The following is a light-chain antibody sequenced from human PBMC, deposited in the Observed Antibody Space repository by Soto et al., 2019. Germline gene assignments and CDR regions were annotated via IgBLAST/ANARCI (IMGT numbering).Light chain of an antibody. CDR2: DAS. CDR3: QQYNSYPWT. CDR1: QSISSW. J-gene: IGKJ1*01. V-gene: IGKV1-5*01. Sequence: DIQMTQSPSTLSASVGDRFTITFRFSQSISSWLAWYQQKPGKAPKLLIYDASSLESGVPSRFSGSGSGTEFTLTITSLQPDDFATYYCQQYNSYPWTFGQGTKVDI.